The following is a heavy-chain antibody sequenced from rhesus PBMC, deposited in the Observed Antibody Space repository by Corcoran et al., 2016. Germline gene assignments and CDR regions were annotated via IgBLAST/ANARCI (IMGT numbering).Heavy chain of an antibody. CDR3: AKDLGIGVIIKVGNSLDV. CDR1: GASISSYW. CDR2: INGKSGTT. Sequence: QVQLQESGPGLVKPSETLSLTCAVSGASISSYWWSWIRQPPGKGLEWSGEINGKSGTTYTNPPLKSRVTISKDASKNQFSLKLSSVTAADTAVYYCAKDLGIGVIIKVGNSLDVWGRGVLVTVSS. J-gene: IGHJ5-2*02. D-gene: IGHD3-22*01. V-gene: IGHV4-80*01.